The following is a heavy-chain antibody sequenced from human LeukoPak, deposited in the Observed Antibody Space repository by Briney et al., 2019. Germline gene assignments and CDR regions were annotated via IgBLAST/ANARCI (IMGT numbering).Heavy chain of an antibody. V-gene: IGHV4-59*01. J-gene: IGHJ4*02. CDR2: VYYSGST. CDR1: GGSISSYY. Sequence: PSETLSLTCTGSGGSISSYYWSWIRQPPGKGLEWIGYVYYSGSTNYNPSLKSRLTISVDTSKNQFSLKLSSVTAADTAVYYCARYSSGWSGLDYWGQGTLVTVSS. D-gene: IGHD6-19*01. CDR3: ARYSSGWSGLDY.